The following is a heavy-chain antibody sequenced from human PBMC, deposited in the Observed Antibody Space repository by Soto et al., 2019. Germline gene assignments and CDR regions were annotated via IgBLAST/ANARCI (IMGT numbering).Heavy chain of an antibody. J-gene: IGHJ6*02. V-gene: IGHV1-69*13. CDR3: ARGLRTGNYGMDV. CDR2: IIPMFETA. CDR1: GGTFDNYA. D-gene: IGHD2-15*01. Sequence: SVKVSCKASGGTFDNYAVSWVRQAPGQGLEWMGGIIPMFETANYAQRFQGRLTIAADESTSTAYMELTSLTSADTAIYFCARGLRTGNYGMDVWGQGTTVTVSS.